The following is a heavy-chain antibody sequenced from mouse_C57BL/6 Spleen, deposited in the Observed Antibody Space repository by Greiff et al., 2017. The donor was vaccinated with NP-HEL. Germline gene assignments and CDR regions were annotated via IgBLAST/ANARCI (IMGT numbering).Heavy chain of an antibody. J-gene: IGHJ3*01. V-gene: IGHV1-64*01. D-gene: IGHD2-4*01. Sequence: QVLLQQPGAELVKPGASVKLSCTASGYTFTSYWMHWVQQTPGQGLEWIGMIHPNSGSTNYNEKFKSKVTLTVDKSSSTAYMQLSSLTSEDSAVYYWARDYDRAWFAYWGQGTLVTVSA. CDR2: IHPNSGST. CDR3: ARDYDRAWFAY. CDR1: GYTFTSYW.